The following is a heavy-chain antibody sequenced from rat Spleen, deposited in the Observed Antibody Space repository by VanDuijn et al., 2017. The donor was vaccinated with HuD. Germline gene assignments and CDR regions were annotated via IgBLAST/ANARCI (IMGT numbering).Heavy chain of an antibody. D-gene: IGHD1-1*01. CDR1: GFTFSDYA. CDR3: APRTPYWGPFPF. Sequence: EVQLVESGGGLVQPGNSLKLSCAASGFTFSDYAMAWVRQSPKKGLEWVATIIYDGSSTYYRDSVKGRFTISRDNAENTVYLQMNSLRSEDTATYYCAPRTPYWGPFPFWGQGTLVTVSS. CDR2: IIYDGSST. J-gene: IGHJ3*01. V-gene: IGHV5-17*01.